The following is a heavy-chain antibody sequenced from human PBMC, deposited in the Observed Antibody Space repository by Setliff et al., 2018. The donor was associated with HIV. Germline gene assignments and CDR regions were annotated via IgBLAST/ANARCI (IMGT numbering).Heavy chain of an antibody. J-gene: IGHJ5*02. CDR1: GGSITGHY. CDR2: IHYSGSS. CDR3: ARVGDYGSGGWFDP. V-gene: IGHV4-59*11. D-gene: IGHD3-10*01. Sequence: PSETLSLTCTVSGGSITGHYWSWIRQPPGKGLEWIGYIHYSGSSNYNPSLKSRVSISVDTSKNQFSLKLSSVTAADTAVYYCARVGDYGSGGWFDPWGQGTLVTVSS.